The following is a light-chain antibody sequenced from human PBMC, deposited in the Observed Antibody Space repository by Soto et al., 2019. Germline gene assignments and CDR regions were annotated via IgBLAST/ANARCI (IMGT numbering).Light chain of an antibody. CDR3: QRYNNWPRT. V-gene: IGKV3-15*01. CDR2: GAS. Sequence: EIGMTQSPATLSVSPGDRATLSCRASQGINTNLAWYQQKPGQAPRLLIYGASTRATGIPASFSGSGSGTEFTLTISSLQSEDFAVYYCQRYNNWPRTFGQGTKVEIK. CDR1: QGINTN. J-gene: IGKJ1*01.